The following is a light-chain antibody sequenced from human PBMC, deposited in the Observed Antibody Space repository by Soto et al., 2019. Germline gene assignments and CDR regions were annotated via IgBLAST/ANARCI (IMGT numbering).Light chain of an antibody. CDR3: QQYNSYPRT. CDR2: KAS. CDR1: QSISSW. J-gene: IGKJ1*01. Sequence: DVQMTQSPSTLSASVGDRVTITCRASQSISSWLAWYQQKPGKAPKLLIYKASTLESGVPSNFSGSGSGTEFTLTISSLQPEDFPTYYCQQYNSYPRTFGQGTKV. V-gene: IGKV1-5*03.